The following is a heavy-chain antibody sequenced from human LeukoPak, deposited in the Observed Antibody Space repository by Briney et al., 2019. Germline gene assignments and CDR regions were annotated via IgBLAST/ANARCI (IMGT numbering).Heavy chain of an antibody. D-gene: IGHD6-19*01. CDR1: GSTFTIYW. Sequence: GESLKISWKGSGSTFTIYWIVWLRQMPGKGLEWMGIIYPGDSDTRYRPSFQGDVTIPAYKASVTAYLPWSSLKASDTAMYYCARSVAGTDYYYYMDVWGKGTTVTVSS. V-gene: IGHV5-51*01. CDR3: ARSVAGTDYYYYMDV. CDR2: IYPGDSDT. J-gene: IGHJ6*03.